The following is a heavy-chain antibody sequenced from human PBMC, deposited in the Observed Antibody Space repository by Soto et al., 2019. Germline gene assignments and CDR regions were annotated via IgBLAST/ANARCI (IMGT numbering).Heavy chain of an antibody. J-gene: IGHJ6*02. V-gene: IGHV4-39*01. Sequence: SETLSLTCTVSGGSISSGSFYWAWIRQPPGKGLEWIGIIYYSGDTYYNPSLAGRLTMSVDTSNQFSLTLRSVTAADTALYYCARNQPQRYCSGGTCRPAYGMDVWGQGTTVTVSS. CDR1: GGSISSGSFY. CDR3: ARNQPQRYCSGGTCRPAYGMDV. CDR2: IYYSGDT. D-gene: IGHD2-15*01.